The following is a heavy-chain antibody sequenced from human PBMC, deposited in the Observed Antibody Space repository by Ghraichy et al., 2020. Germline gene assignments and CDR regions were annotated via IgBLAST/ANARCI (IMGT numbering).Heavy chain of an antibody. CDR2: IYSGGTT. CDR1: GFTVHTNY. Sequence: GESLNISCAASGFTVHTNYMSWVRQAPGKGLEWVSVIYSGGTTYYAHTVKGRFTISRDSYKNTLFLQMNSLRTEDTAVYHCARESGFNWNGMYVWGPGTTVTVSS. J-gene: IGHJ6*02. V-gene: IGHV3-53*01. D-gene: IGHD1-20*01. CDR3: ARESGFNWNGMYV.